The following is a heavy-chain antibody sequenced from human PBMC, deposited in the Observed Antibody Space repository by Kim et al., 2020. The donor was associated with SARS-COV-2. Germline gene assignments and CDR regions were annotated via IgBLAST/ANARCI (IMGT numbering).Heavy chain of an antibody. D-gene: IGHD1-26*01. V-gene: IGHV3-23*01. Sequence: YADSVKALLPISRDTSQDTLYLQMNSVRAEDTAVYYCANIVRTTKTFQDWGQGTLGTVSS. J-gene: IGHJ1*01. CDR3: ANIVRTTKTFQD.